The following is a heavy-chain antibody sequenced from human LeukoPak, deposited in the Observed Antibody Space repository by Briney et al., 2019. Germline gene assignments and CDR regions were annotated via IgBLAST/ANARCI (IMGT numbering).Heavy chain of an antibody. Sequence: SVKVSCKASGYTFTSYGISWVRQAPGQGLEWMGRIIPILGIANYAQKFQGRVTITADKSTSTAYMELSSLRSEDTAVYYCASPILGYCSGGSCYSNLGYWGQGTLVTVSS. D-gene: IGHD2-15*01. CDR3: ASPILGYCSGGSCYSNLGY. CDR1: GYTFTSYG. J-gene: IGHJ4*02. CDR2: IIPILGIA. V-gene: IGHV1-69*04.